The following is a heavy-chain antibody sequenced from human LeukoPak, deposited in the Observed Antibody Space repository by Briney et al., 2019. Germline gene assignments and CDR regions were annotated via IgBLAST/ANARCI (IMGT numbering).Heavy chain of an antibody. D-gene: IGHD6-19*01. J-gene: IGHJ4*02. Sequence: PSETLSLTCAVYGGSFSGYYWSWIRQPPGKGLEWIGEINHSGSTNYNPSLQSRLTISVDTSKNQFSLKLTSVTAADTVVYYCATTGYIFIAVPATPDYWGQGTLVTVSS. CDR3: ATTGYIFIAVPATPDY. CDR1: GGSFSGYY. CDR2: INHSGST. V-gene: IGHV4-34*01.